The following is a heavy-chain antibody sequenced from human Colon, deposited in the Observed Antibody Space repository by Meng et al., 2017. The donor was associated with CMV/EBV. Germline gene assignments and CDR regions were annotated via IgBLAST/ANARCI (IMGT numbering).Heavy chain of an antibody. V-gene: IGHV1-8*01. J-gene: IGHJ5*02. CDR3: ARGTRWFDP. CDR2: MNPKSGNT. Sequence: LSCKPLRYTFISYDINWVRQATGQGLEWMGWMNPKSGNTGYAQKFQGRVTMTRNTSISTVYMELSSLRSEDTAVYYCARGTRWFDPWGQGTLVTVSS. CDR1: RYTFISYD.